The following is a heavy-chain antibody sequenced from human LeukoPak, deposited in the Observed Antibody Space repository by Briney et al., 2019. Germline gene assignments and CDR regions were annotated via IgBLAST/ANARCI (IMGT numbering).Heavy chain of an antibody. CDR2: INWNGGST. CDR3: ARGWNYFDY. V-gene: IGHV3-20*04. D-gene: IGHD5-24*01. CDR1: GFTFSSHW. J-gene: IGHJ4*02. Sequence: GGSLRLSCATSGFTFSSHWITWVRQAPGKGLEWVSGINWNGGSTGYADSVKGRFTISRDNAKNSLYLQMNSLRAEDTALYYCARGWNYFDYWGQGTLVTVSS.